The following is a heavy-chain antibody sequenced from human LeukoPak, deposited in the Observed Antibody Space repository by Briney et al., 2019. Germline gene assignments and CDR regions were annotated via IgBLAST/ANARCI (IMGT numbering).Heavy chain of an antibody. Sequence: ASVNVSCTASGYTFTDYYMHWVRQAPGQGLEWVGRINPNTGGTNYAQRFQGRVTLTRDTSITTAYMELSSLRSDDTAIYYCACLYQWQVSYYSHGMDVWGQGTTVTVSS. CDR2: INPNTGGT. J-gene: IGHJ6*02. CDR3: ACLYQWQVSYYSHGMDV. D-gene: IGHD6-19*01. CDR1: GYTFTDYY. V-gene: IGHV1-2*06.